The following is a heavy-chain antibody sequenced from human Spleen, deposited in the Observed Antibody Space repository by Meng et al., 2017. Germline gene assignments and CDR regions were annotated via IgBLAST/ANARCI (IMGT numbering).Heavy chain of an antibody. Sequence: SETLSLTCTVSGGSISSGGYYWSWIRQHPGKGLEWIGYIYYSGSTYYNPSLKSRVTISVDTSKNQFSLKLSSVTAADTAVYYCARDTQLGIMDYWGQGTLVTVSS. CDR2: IYYSGST. CDR1: GGSISSGGYY. J-gene: IGHJ4*02. D-gene: IGHD7-27*01. CDR3: ARDTQLGIMDY. V-gene: IGHV4-31*03.